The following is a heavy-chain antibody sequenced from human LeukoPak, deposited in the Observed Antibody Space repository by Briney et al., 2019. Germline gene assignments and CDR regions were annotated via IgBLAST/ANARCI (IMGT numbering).Heavy chain of an antibody. CDR1: GGSISSGSYY. J-gene: IGHJ3*02. V-gene: IGHV4-61*02. D-gene: IGHD3-22*01. CDR3: ARDRGYYDSNGSPWAFDI. CDR2: IYSSGST. Sequence: SQTLSLTCTVSGGSISSGSYYWSWIRQPAGKGLEWIGRIYSSGSTNYNPSLKSRVTISVDTSKNQFSLKLSSVPAADTAVYYCARDRGYYDSNGSPWAFDIWGQGTMVTFSS.